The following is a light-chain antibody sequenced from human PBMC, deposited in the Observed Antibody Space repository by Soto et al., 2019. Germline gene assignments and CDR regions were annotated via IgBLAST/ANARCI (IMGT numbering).Light chain of an antibody. J-gene: IGLJ1*01. CDR3: CSYAGSSTLD. V-gene: IGLV2-23*01. CDR1: SSDVGSYNL. CDR2: EGS. Sequence: QSALTHPASVSWSPGQSITISCTGTSSDVGSYNLVSWYQQHPGKAPKLMIYEGSKRPSGVSNRFSGSKSGNTASLTISGLQAEDEADYYCCSYAGSSTLDFGTGTKVTVL.